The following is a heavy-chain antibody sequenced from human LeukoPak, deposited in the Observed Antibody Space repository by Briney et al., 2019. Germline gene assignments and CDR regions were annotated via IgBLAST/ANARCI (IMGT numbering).Heavy chain of an antibody. Sequence: GGSLRLSCAASGFTFSSYGMSWVRQAPGKGLEWVSAISGSGGSTYYADSVKGRFTISRDNSKNTLYLQMNSLRAEDTAVYYCAKDSKIVGPTFRSYHYMDVWGKGTTVTVSS. CDR3: AKDSKIVGPTFRSYHYMDV. J-gene: IGHJ6*03. V-gene: IGHV3-23*01. CDR2: ISGSGGST. D-gene: IGHD1-26*01. CDR1: GFTFSSYG.